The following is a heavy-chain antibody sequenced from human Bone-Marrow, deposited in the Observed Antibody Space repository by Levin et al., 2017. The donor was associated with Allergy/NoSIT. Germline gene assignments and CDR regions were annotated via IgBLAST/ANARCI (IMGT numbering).Heavy chain of an antibody. CDR3: AKGTGNYYDTTGHIDY. D-gene: IGHD3-22*01. V-gene: IGHV3-30*18. J-gene: IGHJ4*02. CDR1: GFNFFNYG. Sequence: GESLKISCAASGFNFFNYGMHWVRQAPGKGLEWVATISYDGGHDYYAESVRGRFTISRDNSQKRVYLQMNSLRVEDTAVFYCAKGTGNYYDTTGHIDYWGQGTRVTVSS. CDR2: ISYDGGHD.